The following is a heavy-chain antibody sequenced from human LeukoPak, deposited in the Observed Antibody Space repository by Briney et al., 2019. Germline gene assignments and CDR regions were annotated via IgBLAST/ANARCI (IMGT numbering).Heavy chain of an antibody. D-gene: IGHD4-11*01. V-gene: IGHV3-23*01. CDR3: AKARNSDYRFGFDI. CDR2: ISGSGGST. Sequence: GGSLRLSCAASGLTFSSYAMSWVRQAPGKGLEWVSGISGSGGSTYYADSVKGRFTFFGDNSRNTLYLQMSSLRAEDTAVYYCAKARNSDYRFGFDIWGQGTMVTVSS. CDR1: GLTFSSYA. J-gene: IGHJ3*02.